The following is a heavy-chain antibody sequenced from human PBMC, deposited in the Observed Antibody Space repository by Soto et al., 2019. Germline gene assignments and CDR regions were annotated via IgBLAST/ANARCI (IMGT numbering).Heavy chain of an antibody. CDR2: IYYSGTT. CDR3: ARVGIAVAGTVGYYYYGMDV. J-gene: IGHJ6*02. CDR1: GYSISSSNW. Sequence: PSETLSLTCAVSGYSISSSNWWGWIRQPPGKGLEWIGYIYYSGTTYYNPSLKSRVTMSVDTSKNQFSLKLTSVTAVDTAVYYFARVGIAVAGTVGYYYYGMDVWGQGTTVTVSS. D-gene: IGHD6-19*01. V-gene: IGHV4-28*03.